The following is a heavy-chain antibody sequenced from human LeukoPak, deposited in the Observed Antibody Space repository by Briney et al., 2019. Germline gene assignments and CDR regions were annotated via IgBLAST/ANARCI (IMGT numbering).Heavy chain of an antibody. CDR3: TSGEVWYY. J-gene: IGHJ4*02. CDR1: GLSFRRDW. V-gene: IGHV3-74*01. CDR2: ISKDGTST. Sequence: GGSLRLSCTVSGLSFRRDWIYWVRQGPGKGLVYVSRISKDGTSTDYADSVKGRFTISRDNAKDTVYLQMTSLRADDTAMYYCTSGEVWYYWGQGTLVTVPS. D-gene: IGHD3-3*01.